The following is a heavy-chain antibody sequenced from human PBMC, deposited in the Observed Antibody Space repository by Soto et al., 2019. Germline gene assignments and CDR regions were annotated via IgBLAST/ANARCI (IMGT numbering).Heavy chain of an antibody. CDR3: ARDCGYGDYYFDY. CDR2: INPNSGDT. J-gene: IGHJ4*02. V-gene: IGHV1-2*04. Sequence: ASVKVSCKASGYIFTGYYMHWVRQAPGQGLEWMGWINPNSGDTNYTQKFQGWVTMTRDTSISTAYMELSRLRSDDTAVYYCARDCGYGDYYFDYWGQGTLVTVSS. D-gene: IGHD4-17*01. CDR1: GYIFTGYY.